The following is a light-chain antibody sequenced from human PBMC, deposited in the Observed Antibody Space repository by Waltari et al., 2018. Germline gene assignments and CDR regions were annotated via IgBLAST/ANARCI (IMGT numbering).Light chain of an antibody. J-gene: IGLJ3*02. V-gene: IGLV3-19*01. Sequence: SSELTQDPAVSVALGQTVRITCQGDSLRTSYAGWYQLKPGQAPVLVMFGKDKRPSGIPDRLSGDSSGTTSSLTITGAQAEDEADYYCSSRNGRANEVVFAGGTKVTVL. CDR1: SLRTSY. CDR3: SSRNGRANEVV. CDR2: GKD.